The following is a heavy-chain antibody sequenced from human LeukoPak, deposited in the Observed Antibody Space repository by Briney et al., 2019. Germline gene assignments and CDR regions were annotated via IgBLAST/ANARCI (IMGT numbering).Heavy chain of an antibody. D-gene: IGHD5-12*01. J-gene: IGHJ4*02. Sequence: GGSLRLSCVASGFTFGNYAMSWVRRAPGKGLEWVSGISGSGGNTYYATSVKGRFAISRDNSKNTLFLLIKNLRAEDTALYYCAKGFYSGNDRPSDYWGQGILVTVSS. CDR3: AKGFYSGNDRPSDY. CDR2: ISGSGGNT. CDR1: GFTFGNYA. V-gene: IGHV3-23*01.